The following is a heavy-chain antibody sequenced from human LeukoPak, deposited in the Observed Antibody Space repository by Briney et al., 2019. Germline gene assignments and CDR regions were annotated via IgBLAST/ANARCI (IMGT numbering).Heavy chain of an antibody. Sequence: GESLKISCKGSGYSFTSYWISWVRQMPGKGLEWMGRIDPSDSYTNYSPSFQGHVTISADKSISTAYLQWSSLKASDTAMYYCAREPIVVMVAATHWFDPWGQGTLVTVSS. CDR1: GYSFTSYW. V-gene: IGHV5-10-1*01. J-gene: IGHJ5*02. CDR3: AREPIVVMVAATHWFDP. CDR2: IDPSDSYT. D-gene: IGHD2-15*01.